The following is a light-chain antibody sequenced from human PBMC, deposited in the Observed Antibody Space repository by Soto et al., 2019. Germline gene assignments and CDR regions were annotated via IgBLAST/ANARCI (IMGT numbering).Light chain of an antibody. CDR3: HHYNNWPPWT. Sequence: EIVMTQSPATLSVSPGERATLSCRASQSISSNLAWYQQKPGQAPRLLIYRASSRATGIPARFSGSGSGTDFTLTITSLQSEDFALYYCHHYNNWPPWTFGQGTKVQIK. V-gene: IGKV3-15*01. J-gene: IGKJ1*01. CDR1: QSISSN. CDR2: RAS.